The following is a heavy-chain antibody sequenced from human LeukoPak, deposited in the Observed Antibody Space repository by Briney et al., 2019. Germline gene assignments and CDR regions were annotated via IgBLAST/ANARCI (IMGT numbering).Heavy chain of an antibody. Sequence: PGESLRISCKGSGYRFTSCWIGWVRQMPGKGLEWMGIIYPGDSDTRYSPSFQGQVTISADKSISTAYLQWSSLKASDTAMYYCARQGGYDYEGSDYWGQGTLVTVST. CDR1: GYRFTSCW. D-gene: IGHD5-12*01. CDR3: ARQGGYDYEGSDY. J-gene: IGHJ4*02. V-gene: IGHV5-51*01. CDR2: IYPGDSDT.